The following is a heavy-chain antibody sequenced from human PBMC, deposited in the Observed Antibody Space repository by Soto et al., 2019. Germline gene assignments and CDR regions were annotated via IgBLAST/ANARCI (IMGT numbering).Heavy chain of an antibody. CDR3: ARGVQVVVVPAARRPFDY. Sequence: SETLSLTCAVYGGSFSGYYWSWIRQPPGKGLEWIGEINHSGSTNYNPSLKSRVTISVDTSKNQFSLKLSSVTAADTAVYYCARGVQVVVVPAARRPFDYWGQGTLVTVSS. D-gene: IGHD2-2*01. J-gene: IGHJ4*02. CDR1: GGSFSGYY. V-gene: IGHV4-34*01. CDR2: INHSGST.